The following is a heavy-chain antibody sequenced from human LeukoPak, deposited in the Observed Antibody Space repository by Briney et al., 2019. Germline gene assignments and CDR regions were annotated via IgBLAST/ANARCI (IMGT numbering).Heavy chain of an antibody. J-gene: IGHJ4*02. V-gene: IGHV3-23*01. Sequence: GRSLRLSCAASGFTFSSYAMSWVRQAPGKGLEWVSAISGSGGSTYYADSVKGRFTISRDNSKNTLYLQMNSLRAEDTAVYYCAKRDYYDSSGYSPLFDYWGQGTLVTVSS. CDR3: AKRDYYDSSGYSPLFDY. CDR1: GFTFSSYA. CDR2: ISGSGGST. D-gene: IGHD3-22*01.